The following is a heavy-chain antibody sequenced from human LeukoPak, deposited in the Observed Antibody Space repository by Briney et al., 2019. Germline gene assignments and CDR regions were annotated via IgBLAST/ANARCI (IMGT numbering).Heavy chain of an antibody. J-gene: IGHJ4*02. D-gene: IGHD5-24*01. CDR3: ARAGHGDGYNYDG. CDR1: GGSFSGYY. V-gene: IGHV4-34*01. Sequence: SETLSLTCAVYGGSFSGYYWSWIRQPPGKGLEWIGEINHSGSTNYNPSLKSRVTISVDTSKNQFSLKLSSVTAADSAVYYCARAGHGDGYNYDGWGQGTLVTVSS. CDR2: INHSGST.